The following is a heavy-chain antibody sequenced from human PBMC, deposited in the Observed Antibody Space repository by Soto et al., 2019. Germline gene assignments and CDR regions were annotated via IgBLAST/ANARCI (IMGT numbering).Heavy chain of an antibody. J-gene: IGHJ3*02. V-gene: IGHV4-39*01. D-gene: IGHD6-6*01. CDR1: GGSISSSSYY. CDR2: IYYSGST. Sequence: SETLSLTCTVSGGSISSSSYYWGWIRQPPGKGLEWIGSIYYSGSTYYNPSLKSRVTISVDTSKNQFSLKLSSVTAADTAVYYCARLYKGYIAADDAFDIWGQGTMVTVSS. CDR3: ARLYKGYIAADDAFDI.